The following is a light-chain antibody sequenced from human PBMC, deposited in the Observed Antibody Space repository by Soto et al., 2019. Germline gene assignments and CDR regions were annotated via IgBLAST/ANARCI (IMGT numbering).Light chain of an antibody. CDR2: EVV. V-gene: IGLV2-8*01. CDR3: KSYAGSNTYV. CDR1: KSDIGVYDF. J-gene: IGLJ1*01. Sequence: QSALTQPPSASGSPGQSVNISCTGTKSDIGVYDFVSWYQQHPGKAPRLIIYEVVQRPSGVPDRFSGSKSGNTASLTVSGLQAADEADYFCKSYAGSNTYVFGSGTKLTVL.